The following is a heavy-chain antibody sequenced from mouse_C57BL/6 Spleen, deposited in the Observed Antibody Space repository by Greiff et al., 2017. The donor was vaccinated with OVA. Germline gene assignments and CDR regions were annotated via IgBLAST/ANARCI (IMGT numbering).Heavy chain of an antibody. CDR2: ISSGSSTI. CDR3: ARGGSSTYYAMDY. J-gene: IGHJ4*01. D-gene: IGHD1-1*01. V-gene: IGHV5-17*01. CDR1: GFTFSDYG. Sequence: VQLKESGGGLVKPGGSLKLSCAASGFTFSDYGMHWVRQAPEKGLEWVAYISSGSSTIYYADSVTGRFTITRDNAKNTLCLQMTSLRYEDTAMFYCARGGSSTYYAMDYWGQGTTVTVSA.